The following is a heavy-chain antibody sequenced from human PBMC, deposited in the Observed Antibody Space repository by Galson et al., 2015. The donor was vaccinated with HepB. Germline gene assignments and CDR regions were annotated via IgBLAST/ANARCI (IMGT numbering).Heavy chain of an antibody. CDR1: GGTFSSYA. CDR2: IIPIFGTA. Sequence: SVKVSCKASGGTFSSYAISWVRQAPGQGLEWMGGIIPIFGTANYAQKFQGRVTITADESTSTAYMELSSLRSEDTAVYYCARDRGSNGLSGFDIWGQGTMVTVSS. D-gene: IGHD1-26*01. CDR3: ARDRGSNGLSGFDI. V-gene: IGHV1-69*13. J-gene: IGHJ3*02.